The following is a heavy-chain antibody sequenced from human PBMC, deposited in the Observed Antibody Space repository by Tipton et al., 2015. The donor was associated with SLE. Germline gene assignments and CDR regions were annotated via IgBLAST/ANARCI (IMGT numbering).Heavy chain of an antibody. D-gene: IGHD1-7*01. V-gene: IGHV3-21*03. CDR2: ISSSSSYI. CDR3: AREVGTAYYYYYGMDV. CDR1: GFTFSSYS. J-gene: IGHJ6*02. Sequence: SLRLSCAASGFTFSSYSMNWVRQAPGKGLEWVSSISSSSSYIYYADSVKGRFTISRDNAKNSLYLQMNSLRAEDTAVYYCAREVGTAYYYYYGMDVWAQVTTVTVSS.